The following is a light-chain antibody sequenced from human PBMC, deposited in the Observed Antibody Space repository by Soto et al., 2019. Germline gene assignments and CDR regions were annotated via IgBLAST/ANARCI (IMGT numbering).Light chain of an antibody. V-gene: IGKV3D-15*01. Sequence: EIVMTQSPATLSVSPGERVTFSCRASQTVSRNVAWYQHRPGQAPRLLIFDALRRATGISDRFSGSGSGTEVTLNISSLQSEDFAVYYGQQYNSWPPFTFGQGTKVEIK. J-gene: IGKJ2*01. CDR2: DAL. CDR3: QQYNSWPPFT. CDR1: QTVSRN.